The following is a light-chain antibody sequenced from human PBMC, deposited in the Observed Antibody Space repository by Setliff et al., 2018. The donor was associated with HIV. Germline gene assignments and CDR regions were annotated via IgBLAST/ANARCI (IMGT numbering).Light chain of an antibody. CDR3: QQYGSSPRT. CDR2: GAA. V-gene: IGKV3-20*01. CDR1: QSVRSNY. Sequence: EIVLTQSPGTLSLSPGERATLSCRASQSVRSNYLAWYQHKPGQAPRLLIYGAASRATGIPDRFSGTGSGTDFTLTISRVEPEDFAVYYCQQYGSSPRTFGQGTKVDIK. J-gene: IGKJ1*01.